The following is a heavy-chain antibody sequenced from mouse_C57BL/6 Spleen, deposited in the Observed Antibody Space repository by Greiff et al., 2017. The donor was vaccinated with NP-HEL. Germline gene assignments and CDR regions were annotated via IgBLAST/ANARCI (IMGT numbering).Heavy chain of an antibody. D-gene: IGHD2-3*01. V-gene: IGHV5-6*02. J-gene: IGHJ3*01. CDR2: ISSGGSYT. CDR3: ARRDDGYYEGFAY. Sequence: DVMLVESGGDLVKPGGSLKLSCAASGFTFSSYGMSWVRQTPDKRLEWVATISSGGSYTYYPDSVKGRFTISRDNAKNTLYLQMSSLKSEDTAMYYCARRDDGYYEGFAYWGQGTLVTVSA. CDR1: GFTFSSYG.